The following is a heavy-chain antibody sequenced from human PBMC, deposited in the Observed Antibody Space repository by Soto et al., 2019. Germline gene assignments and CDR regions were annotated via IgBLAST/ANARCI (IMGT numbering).Heavy chain of an antibody. Sequence: PGGSLRLSCAASGFTFSSYSMNWVRQAPGKGLEWVSSISSSSSYTYYADSVKGRFTISRGNAKNSLYLQMNSLRAEDTAVYYCARDRPSRANGGFDPWGQGTLVTVSS. CDR1: GFTFSSYS. D-gene: IGHD2-8*01. V-gene: IGHV3-21*01. J-gene: IGHJ5*02. CDR3: ARDRPSRANGGFDP. CDR2: ISSSSSYT.